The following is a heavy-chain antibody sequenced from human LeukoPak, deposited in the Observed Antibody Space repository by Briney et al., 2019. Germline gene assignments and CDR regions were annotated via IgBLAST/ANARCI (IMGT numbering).Heavy chain of an antibody. CDR3: ARSISGWYTG. Sequence: SETLSLTCTVSGGSISSYYRSWIRQPPGKGLEWIGYIYYSGSTNYNPSLKSRVTISVDTSKNQFSLKLSSVTAADTAVYYCARSISGWYTGWGQGTLVTVSS. V-gene: IGHV4-59*01. D-gene: IGHD6-19*01. J-gene: IGHJ4*02. CDR1: GGSISSYY. CDR2: IYYSGST.